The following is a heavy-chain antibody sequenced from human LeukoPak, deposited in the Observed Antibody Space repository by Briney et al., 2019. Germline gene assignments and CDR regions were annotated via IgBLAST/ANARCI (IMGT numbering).Heavy chain of an antibody. J-gene: IGHJ6*02. CDR1: GFTFSSYG. V-gene: IGHV3-30*03. CDR3: AGMITFGGVNSEDYYYYGMDV. D-gene: IGHD3-16*01. CDR2: ISYDGSNK. Sequence: GGSLRLSCAASGFTFSSYGMHWVRQALGKGLEWVAVISYDGSNKYYADSVKGRFTISRDNSKNTLYLQMNSLRAEDTAVYYCAGMITFGGVNSEDYYYYGMDVWGQGTTVTVSS.